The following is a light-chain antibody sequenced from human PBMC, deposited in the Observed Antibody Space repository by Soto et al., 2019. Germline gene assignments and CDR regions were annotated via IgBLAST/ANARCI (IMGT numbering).Light chain of an antibody. CDR2: DAS. J-gene: IGKJ4*01. Sequence: EIVLTQSPATLSLSPGERATLSCRASQSVSSYLAWYQQKPGQAPRLLISDASNRATGIPARFSGSGSGTDFTLTVRSLEPEDFAVYYCQHRRDWPLSFGGGTKVAI. V-gene: IGKV3-11*01. CDR3: QHRRDWPLS. CDR1: QSVSSY.